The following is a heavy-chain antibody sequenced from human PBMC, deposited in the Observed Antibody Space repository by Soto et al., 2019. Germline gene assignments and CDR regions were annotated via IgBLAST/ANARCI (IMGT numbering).Heavy chain of an antibody. CDR1: GGSITRNDHY. CDR2: IKSSGST. D-gene: IGHD6-19*01. J-gene: IGHJ4*02. Sequence: QLQLQESGPGLVRPSETLSLICTVSGGSITRNDHYWGWIRQSPGKGLEWIGDIKSSGSTNYNLALGSRVSMSVETSKNQFSLKMNSVTAADTAVYYCARLGSSGWYQGSYFDYWGQGTLVTVSS. V-gene: IGHV4-39*01. CDR3: ARLGSSGWYQGSYFDY.